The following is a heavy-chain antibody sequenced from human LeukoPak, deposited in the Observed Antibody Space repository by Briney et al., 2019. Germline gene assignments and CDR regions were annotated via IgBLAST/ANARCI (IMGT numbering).Heavy chain of an antibody. CDR2: IIPILGMP. D-gene: IGHD3-22*01. CDR3: ASMWDSSGYYPYFDY. Sequence: SVKVSCKASGGTFSYYAISWVRQAPGQGLEWMGRIIPILGMPSYAQKFQGRVTITADKSTSTAYMELSSLRSEDTAVYYCASMWDSSGYYPYFDYWGQGTLVTVSS. V-gene: IGHV1-69*04. CDR1: GGTFSYYA. J-gene: IGHJ4*02.